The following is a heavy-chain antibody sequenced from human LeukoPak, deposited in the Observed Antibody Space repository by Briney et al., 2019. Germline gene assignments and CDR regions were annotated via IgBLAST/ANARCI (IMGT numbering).Heavy chain of an antibody. CDR2: IRYDGSNK. Sequence: GGSLRLSCAASGFTFSSYSMHWVRQAPGKGLEWVAFIRYDGSNKYYADSVKGRFTISRDNSKNTLYLQMNSLRAEDTAVYYCASELPNYDFWSGYVPWGQGTLVTVSS. CDR3: ASELPNYDFWSGYVP. D-gene: IGHD3-3*01. CDR1: GFTFSSYS. J-gene: IGHJ5*02. V-gene: IGHV3-30*02.